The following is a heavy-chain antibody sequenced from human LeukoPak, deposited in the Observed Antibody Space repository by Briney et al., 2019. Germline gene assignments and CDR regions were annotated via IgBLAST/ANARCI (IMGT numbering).Heavy chain of an antibody. CDR3: ARFPNGDYETYWYFDL. D-gene: IGHD4-17*01. J-gene: IGHJ2*01. V-gene: IGHV4-31*03. CDR2: IFYTGST. CDR1: GGSIRRGGHY. Sequence: SETLSLTCTVSGGSIRRGGHYWSWIRQRPGRGLELIGYIFYTGSTNYNPSLKSRVTMSVGTSKKQFSLRLTSVTAADTAVYYCARFPNGDYETYWYFDLWGRGTLVTVSS.